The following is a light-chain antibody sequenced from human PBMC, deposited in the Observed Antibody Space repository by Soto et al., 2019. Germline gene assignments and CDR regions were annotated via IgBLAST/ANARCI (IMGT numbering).Light chain of an antibody. Sequence: VLTQPPSVSGAPGQRVTISCTGSSSNIGAGYDVHWYQQLPGTAPKLLIYGNSNRPSGVPDRFSGSKSGTSASLAITGLQAEDEADYYCQSYDSSLSGWEVFGTGTKVTVL. CDR3: QSYDSSLSGWEV. V-gene: IGLV1-40*01. CDR1: SSNIGAGYD. J-gene: IGLJ1*01. CDR2: GNS.